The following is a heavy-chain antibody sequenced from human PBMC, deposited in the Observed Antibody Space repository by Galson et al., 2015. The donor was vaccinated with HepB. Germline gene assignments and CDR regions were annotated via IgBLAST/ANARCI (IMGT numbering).Heavy chain of an antibody. J-gene: IGHJ4*02. CDR2: ISYDGSNK. Sequence: SLRLSCAASGFTFSSYGMHWVRQAPGKGLEWVAVISYDGSNKYYADSVKGRFTISRDNSKNTLYLQMNSLRAEDTAVYYCATPGSSGEDFDYWGQGTLVTVSS. V-gene: IGHV3-30*03. CDR3: ATPGSSGEDFDY. D-gene: IGHD6-19*01. CDR1: GFTFSSYG.